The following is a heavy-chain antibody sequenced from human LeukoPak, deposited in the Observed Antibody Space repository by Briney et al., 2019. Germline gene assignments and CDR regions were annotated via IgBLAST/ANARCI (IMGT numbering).Heavy chain of an antibody. CDR2: IYYSGST. CDR1: GGSISSSSYY. V-gene: IGHV4-61*05. J-gene: IGHJ4*02. D-gene: IGHD2-21*01. Sequence: PSETLSLTCTVSGGSISSSSYYWGWIRQPPGQGLEWIGYIYYSGSTNYNPSLKSRVTISVDTSKNQFSLKLSSVTAADTAVYYCARGVVIAPQTFDYWGQGTLVTVSS. CDR3: ARGVVIAPQTFDY.